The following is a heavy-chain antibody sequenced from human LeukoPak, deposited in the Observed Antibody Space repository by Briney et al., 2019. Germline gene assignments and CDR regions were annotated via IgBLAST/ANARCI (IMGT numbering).Heavy chain of an antibody. CDR2: ISGSGGST. J-gene: IGHJ4*02. CDR1: FXXXXXA. V-gene: IGHV3-23*01. D-gene: IGHD6-6*01. Sequence: FXXXXXAMSWVRQXPGKGLEWVSAISGSGGSTYYADSVKGRFTISRDNSKNTLHLQMNSLRAEDTAVYYCAKDNPEYSSSSVGAYWGQGTLVTVSS. CDR3: AKDNPEYSSSSVGAY.